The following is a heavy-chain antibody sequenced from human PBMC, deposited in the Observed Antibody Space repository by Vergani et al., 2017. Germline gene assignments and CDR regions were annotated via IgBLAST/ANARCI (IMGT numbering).Heavy chain of an antibody. CDR3: ASWIYGSGSYYYT. V-gene: IGHV4-59*01. CDR1: GGSISSYY. Sequence: QVQLQESGPGLVKPSETLSLTCTVSGGSISSYYWSWIRQPPGKGLEWIWYIYYSGSTNYNPSLKSRVTISVDTSKNQFSLKLSSVTAADTAVYYCASWIYGSGSYYYTWGQGTLVTVSS. CDR2: IYYSGST. J-gene: IGHJ5*02. D-gene: IGHD3-10*01.